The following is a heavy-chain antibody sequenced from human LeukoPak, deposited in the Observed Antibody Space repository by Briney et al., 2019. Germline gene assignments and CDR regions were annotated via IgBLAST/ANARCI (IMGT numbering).Heavy chain of an antibody. Sequence: GGSLRLSCAASGFTFSSYEMNWVRQAPGKGLEWVASIKQDGSEKYYVDSVKGRFTISRDNAKSSLYLQMNSLRAEDTALYYCARHSPLWGYWGQGTLVTVSS. CDR3: ARHSPLWGY. CDR2: IKQDGSEK. V-gene: IGHV3-7*01. D-gene: IGHD7-27*01. J-gene: IGHJ4*02. CDR1: GFTFSSYE.